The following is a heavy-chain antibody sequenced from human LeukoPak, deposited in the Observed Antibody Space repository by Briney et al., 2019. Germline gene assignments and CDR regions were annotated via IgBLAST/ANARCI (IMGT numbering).Heavy chain of an antibody. CDR1: GFTFSSYD. V-gene: IGHV3-21*01. Sequence: GGSLRLSCAASGFTFSSYDMNWVSQAPGKGLEWVSAISGRSSHVYYGESVKGRFTISRDNAKNSLYLQLDSLGVEDTAVYYCGRAFPPLRTSSAGDLWGQGTLVTVSS. D-gene: IGHD3-16*01. CDR3: GRAFPPLRTSSAGDL. J-gene: IGHJ1*01. CDR2: ISGRSSHV.